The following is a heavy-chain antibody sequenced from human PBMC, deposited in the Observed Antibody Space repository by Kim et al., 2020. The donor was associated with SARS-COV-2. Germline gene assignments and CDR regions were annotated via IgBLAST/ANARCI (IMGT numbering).Heavy chain of an antibody. CDR2: IYYSGST. CDR3: ARDWEVVVTAQYYYYYGMDV. V-gene: IGHV4-59*01. J-gene: IGHJ6*02. D-gene: IGHD2-21*02. Sequence: SETLSLTCTVSGGSISSYYWSWIRQPPGKGLEWIGYIYYSGSTNYNPSLKSRVTISVDTSKNQFSLKLSSVTAADTAVYYCARDWEVVVTAQYYYYYGMDVWGQGTTVTVSS. CDR1: GGSISSYY.